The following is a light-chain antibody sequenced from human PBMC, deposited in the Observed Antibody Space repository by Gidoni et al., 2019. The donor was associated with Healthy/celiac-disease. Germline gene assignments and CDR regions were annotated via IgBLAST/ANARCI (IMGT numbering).Light chain of an antibody. V-gene: IGKV1-33*01. CDR3: QQYANLIT. CDR2: DAS. J-gene: IGKJ3*01. CDR1: QDISNY. Sequence: DIQMTQSPSSLSASVGDRVTITCQASQDISNYFNWYQQKPGKAPKLLIYDASNLETGFQLSRFSGTGSGTDFTFTISSLQPEDIATYYCQQYANLITFXPXTKVDIK.